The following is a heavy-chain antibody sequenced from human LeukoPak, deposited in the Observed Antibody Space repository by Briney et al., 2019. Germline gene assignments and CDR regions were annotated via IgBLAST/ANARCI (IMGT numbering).Heavy chain of an antibody. V-gene: IGHV4-31*03. J-gene: IGHJ6*02. CDR3: ARGPPGDPRGMDV. CDR2: IYYSGST. Sequence: SGTLSLTCTVPGGSISSGGYYWSWIRQHPGKGLEWIGYIYYSGSTYYNPSLKSRVTISVDTSKNQFSLKLSSVTAADTAVYYCARGPPGDPRGMDVWGQGATVTVSS. CDR1: GGSISSGGYY.